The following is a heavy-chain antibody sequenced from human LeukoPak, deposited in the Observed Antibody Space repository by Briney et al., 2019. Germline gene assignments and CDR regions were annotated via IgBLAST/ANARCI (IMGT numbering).Heavy chain of an antibody. D-gene: IGHD3-10*01. CDR3: AREPTQPLRFGEFHPFDN. V-gene: IGHV4-31*03. CDR2: TSYSGYP. CDR1: GGSISSTEDH. Sequence: KSSETLSLTCTVSGGSISSTEDHWTWIRQRPGKGLEWIGYTSYSGYPDSNPSLKSRVTMSLDTSKNQFSLKLSSVTAADTAVYFCAREPTQPLRFGEFHPFDNWGQGTLVTVSS. J-gene: IGHJ4*02.